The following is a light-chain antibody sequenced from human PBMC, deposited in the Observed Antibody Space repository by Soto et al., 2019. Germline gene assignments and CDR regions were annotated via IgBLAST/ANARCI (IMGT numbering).Light chain of an antibody. CDR3: QQSHTTPYT. J-gene: IGKJ2*01. CDR2: AAS. Sequence: DIQMTQSPSSLSASVGDRVTIPCRASQSISTYLNWYQQKPGKAPKLLIFAASSLQSGVPSRFSGSGSGTDFTHTISSRQPEDFATYYCQQSHTTPYTFGQGTKLEIK. V-gene: IGKV1-39*01. CDR1: QSISTY.